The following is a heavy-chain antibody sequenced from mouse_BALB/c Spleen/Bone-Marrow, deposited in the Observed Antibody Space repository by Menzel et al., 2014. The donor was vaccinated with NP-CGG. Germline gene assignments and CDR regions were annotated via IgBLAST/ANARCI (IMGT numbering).Heavy chain of an antibody. J-gene: IGHJ4*01. Sequence: QVQLKESGPELVKPGASVKMSCKASGYTFTSYYIHWVKQRPGQGLEWIGWIYPGDGSTKCNEKFKGKTTLTADKSSSTAYMLLSSLTSEDSAIYFCARGGGMDYWGQGTSVTVSS. CDR3: ARGGGMDY. CDR2: IYPGDGST. V-gene: IGHV1S56*01. CDR1: GYTFTSYY.